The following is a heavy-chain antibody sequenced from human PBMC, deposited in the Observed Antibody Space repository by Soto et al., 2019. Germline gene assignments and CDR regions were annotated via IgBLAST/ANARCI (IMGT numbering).Heavy chain of an antibody. D-gene: IGHD3-22*01. Sequence: SLRRSCAASGFTFSNYALHWVLPRPGKGLEWVAVIWSDGTNKYYADSVKGRFTISRDKSKNTLYLQMNSLRAEDTAVYYCARAPLTIYDTSGYYDYWGQGIQVTVSS. J-gene: IGHJ4*02. V-gene: IGHV3-33*08. CDR2: IWSDGTNK. CDR3: ARAPLTIYDTSGYYDY. CDR1: GFTFSNYA.